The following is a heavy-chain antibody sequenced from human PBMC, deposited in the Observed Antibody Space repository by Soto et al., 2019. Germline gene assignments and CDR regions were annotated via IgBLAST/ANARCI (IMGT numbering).Heavy chain of an antibody. CDR2: IKSKTDGGTT. CDR1: GFTFSNAW. CDR3: TTDFGVVSYYYMDV. Sequence: EVQLVESGGGLVKPGGSLRLSCAASGFTFSNAWMSWVRQAPGKGLEWVGRIKSKTDGGTTDYAAPVKGRFTISRDDSKNTLYLQMNSLKTEDTAVYYCTTDFGVVSYYYMDVWGKGTTVTVSS. J-gene: IGHJ6*03. V-gene: IGHV3-15*01. D-gene: IGHD3-3*01.